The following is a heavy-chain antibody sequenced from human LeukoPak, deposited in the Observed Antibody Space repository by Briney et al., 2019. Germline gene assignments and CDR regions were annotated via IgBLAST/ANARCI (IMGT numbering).Heavy chain of an antibody. D-gene: IGHD3-22*01. CDR1: GFTFSSYG. CDR2: ISGSGGST. Sequence: GGSLRLSCAASGFTFSSYGMSWVRQAPGKGLEWVSAISGSGGSTYYADSVKGRFTISRDNSKNTLYLQMNSLRAEDTAVYYCAKDYYYDSSGYWMGGPFDYWGQGTLVTVSS. J-gene: IGHJ4*02. CDR3: AKDYYYDSSGYWMGGPFDY. V-gene: IGHV3-23*01.